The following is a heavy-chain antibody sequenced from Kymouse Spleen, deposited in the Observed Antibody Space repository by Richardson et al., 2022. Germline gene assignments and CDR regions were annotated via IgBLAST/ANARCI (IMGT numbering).Heavy chain of an antibody. CDR2: IKSKTDGGTT. Sequence: EVQLVESGGGLVKPGGSLRLSCAASGFTFSNAWMSWVRQAPGKGLEWVGRIKSKTDGGTTDYAAPVKGRFTISRDDSKNTLYLQMNSLKTEDTAVYYCTTLRYFDWLPPDYWGQGTLVTVSS. CDR1: GFTFSNAW. V-gene: IGHV3-15*01. J-gene: IGHJ4*02. D-gene: IGHD3-9*01. CDR3: TTLRYFDWLPPDY.